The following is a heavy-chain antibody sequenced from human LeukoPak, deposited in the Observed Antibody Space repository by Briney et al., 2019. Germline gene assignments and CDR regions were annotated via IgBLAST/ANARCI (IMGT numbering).Heavy chain of an antibody. V-gene: IGHV1-69*05. Sequence: SVKVSCKASGGTFSSYAISWVRQAPGQGLEWMGRIIPIFGTANYAQKFQGRVTITTDESTSTAYMELSSLRSEDTAVYYCGRCLRDGYNYDYYYYMDVWGKGTTVTVSS. CDR2: IIPIFGTA. D-gene: IGHD5-24*01. CDR1: GGTFSSYA. CDR3: GRCLRDGYNYDYYYYMDV. J-gene: IGHJ6*03.